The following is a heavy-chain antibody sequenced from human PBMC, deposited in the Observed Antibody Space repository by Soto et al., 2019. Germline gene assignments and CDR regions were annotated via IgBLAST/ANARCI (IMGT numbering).Heavy chain of an antibody. J-gene: IGHJ5*02. CDR1: GGSISSGGYS. CDR3: ARSVEHVVAATPRSSNNWFDH. D-gene: IGHD2-15*01. Sequence: PSETLSLTCAVSGGSISSGGYSWSWIRQPPGKGLEWIGYIYHSGSTYYNPSLKSRVTISVDRSKNQFSLKLSSVTAADTAVYYCARSVEHVVAATPRSSNNWFDHWGQGTLVTVSS. CDR2: IYHSGST. V-gene: IGHV4-30-2*01.